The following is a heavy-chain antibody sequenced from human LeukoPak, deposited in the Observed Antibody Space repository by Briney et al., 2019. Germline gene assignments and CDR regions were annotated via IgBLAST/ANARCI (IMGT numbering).Heavy chain of an antibody. V-gene: IGHV3-48*02. J-gene: IGHJ3*01. CDR1: GFTFDDYA. CDR3: ARDDGQGEARNAFDV. Sequence: PGRSLRLSCAASGFTFDDYAMHWVRQAPGKGLEWLSYIRRSSDAINYADSVKGRFTVSRDNAKNSLFLQMNSLRDEDTAVYYCARDDGQGEARNAFDVWGPGTMVTVSS. D-gene: IGHD3-16*01. CDR2: IRRSSDAI.